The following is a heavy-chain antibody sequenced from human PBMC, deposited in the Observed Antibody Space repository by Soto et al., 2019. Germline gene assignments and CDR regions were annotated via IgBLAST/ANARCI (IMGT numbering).Heavy chain of an antibody. J-gene: IGHJ5*02. Sequence: QVQLQESGPGLVKPSETLSLTCPVSVGSVSSATYFWSWVRQPPGRGLEWIAYIRHSGSAMYNPSLKSRVTILLNTSKTQYSLRLTSVTAADTAVYYCARGMYNSGWDLDLWGQGTVVTVSS. CDR1: VGSVSSATYF. CDR3: ARGMYNSGWDLDL. CDR2: IRHSGSA. V-gene: IGHV4-61*01. D-gene: IGHD6-19*01.